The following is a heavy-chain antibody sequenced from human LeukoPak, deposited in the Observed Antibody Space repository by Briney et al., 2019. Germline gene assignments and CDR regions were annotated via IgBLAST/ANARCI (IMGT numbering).Heavy chain of an antibody. CDR1: GGTFSSYA. D-gene: IGHD1-1*01. CDR2: IIPIFGTA. CDR3: ARDRYTQNSGPAYFDY. V-gene: IGHV1-69*01. Sequence: SVKVSCKASGGTFSSYAISWVRQAPGQGLEWMGGIIPIFGTANYAQKFQGRVTITADESTSTAYMELSSLRSEDTAVYYCARDRYTQNSGPAYFDYWGQGTLVTVSS. J-gene: IGHJ4*02.